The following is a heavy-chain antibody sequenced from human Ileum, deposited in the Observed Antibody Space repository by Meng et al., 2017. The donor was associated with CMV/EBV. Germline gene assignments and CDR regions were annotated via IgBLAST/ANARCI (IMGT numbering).Heavy chain of an antibody. Sequence: GGSLRLSCAAPGFTSSSYAMSWVRQAPGKGLEWVSAISGSGGSTYYADSVKGRFTISRDNSKNTLYLQMNSLRAEDTAVYYCAKVWYFLGIAAAGTPGDSDYWGQGTLVTVSS. V-gene: IGHV3-23*01. CDR2: ISGSGGST. D-gene: IGHD6-13*01. CDR3: AKVWYFLGIAAAGTPGDSDY. J-gene: IGHJ4*02. CDR1: GFTSSSYA.